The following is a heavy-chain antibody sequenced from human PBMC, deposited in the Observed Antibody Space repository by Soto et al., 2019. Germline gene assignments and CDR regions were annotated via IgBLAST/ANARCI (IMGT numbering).Heavy chain of an antibody. Sequence: EVQLVQSGAEMKKPGESLKISCKASGYSFTTYWIGWVRQMPGKGLEWMGIIYPGDSDTKYSPSLQGQVTISADTSIRTAYLKWTSLKASDTAMYYCARTRRGAYSSGWYSTTGYYNCGIDVWGQGTKVTVSS. CDR3: ARTRRGAYSSGWYSTTGYYNCGIDV. J-gene: IGHJ6*02. D-gene: IGHD6-19*01. CDR1: GYSFTTYW. CDR2: IYPGDSDT. V-gene: IGHV5-51*01.